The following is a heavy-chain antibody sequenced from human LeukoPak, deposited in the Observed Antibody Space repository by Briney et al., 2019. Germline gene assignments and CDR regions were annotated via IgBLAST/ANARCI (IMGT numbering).Heavy chain of an antibody. CDR2: IYYSGST. CDR3: ARCMVRDWNWFDP. J-gene: IGHJ5*02. CDR1: GGSISSGAYS. Sequence: PSQTLSLTCTVSGGSISSGAYSWSWIRQPPGKGLEWIGYIYYSGSTNYNPSLKSRVTISVDTSKNQFSLKLSSVTAADTAVYYCARCMVRDWNWFDPWGQGTLVTVSS. V-gene: IGHV4-61*08. D-gene: IGHD3-10*01.